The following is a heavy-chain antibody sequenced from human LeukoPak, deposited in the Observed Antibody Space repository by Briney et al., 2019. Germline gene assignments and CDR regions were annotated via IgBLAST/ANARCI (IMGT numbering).Heavy chain of an antibody. V-gene: IGHV4-39*07. CDR1: GGSTSSSSYY. CDR3: ARVSIAAAGFDY. J-gene: IGHJ4*02. D-gene: IGHD6-13*01. CDR2: IYYSGST. Sequence: SETLSLTCTVSGGSTSSSSYYWGWIRQPPGKGLEWIGSIYYSGSTYYNPSLKSRVTISVDTSKNQFSLKLSSVTAADTAVYYCARVSIAAAGFDYWGQGTLVTVSS.